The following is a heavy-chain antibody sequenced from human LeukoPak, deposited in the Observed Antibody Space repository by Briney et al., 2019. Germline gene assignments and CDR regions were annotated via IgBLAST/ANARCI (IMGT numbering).Heavy chain of an antibody. CDR1: GYTFTSHG. CDR2: ISPYNTNT. Sequence: ASVKVSCKASGYTFTSHGFSWVRQAPGQGLEWMGWISPYNTNTNYAQKLQGRVTMTTDTSTNTAYMELRSLRSDDTAVYYCGRDLIDYGGNIVYWGQGTLFTVSS. J-gene: IGHJ4*02. V-gene: IGHV1-18*01. CDR3: GRDLIDYGGNIVY. D-gene: IGHD4-23*01.